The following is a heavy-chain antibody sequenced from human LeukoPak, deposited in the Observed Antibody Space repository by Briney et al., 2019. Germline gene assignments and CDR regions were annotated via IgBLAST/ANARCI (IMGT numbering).Heavy chain of an antibody. Sequence: ASVKVSCKASGDTFTGYYMHWVRQAPGQGLEWMGWINPNSGGTKFAQKFQGRVTMTRDTSISTAYMGLSRLISDDTAVYYCAKGYGWEASYYYYYMDVWGKGTTVTISS. J-gene: IGHJ6*03. D-gene: IGHD1-26*01. CDR3: AKGYGWEASYYYYYMDV. CDR1: GDTFTGYY. V-gene: IGHV1-2*02. CDR2: INPNSGGT.